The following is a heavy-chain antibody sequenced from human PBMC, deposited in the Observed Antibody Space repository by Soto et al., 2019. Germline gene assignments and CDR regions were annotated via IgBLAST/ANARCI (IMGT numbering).Heavy chain of an antibody. V-gene: IGHV1-18*01. CDR3: ARDEYGGDSGYAMDV. CDR2: INPDNGDT. CDR1: GYTFTMYG. Sequence: QVQLVQSGAEVKKPGASVKVSCKASGYTFTMYGFSWVRQAPGQGLEWMGWINPDNGDTNYAQKYQGRVAMITDTSTRTAYMELRSLRSDDTAVYYCARDEYGGDSGYAMDVWGQGTTVTVSS. J-gene: IGHJ6*02. D-gene: IGHD2-21*02.